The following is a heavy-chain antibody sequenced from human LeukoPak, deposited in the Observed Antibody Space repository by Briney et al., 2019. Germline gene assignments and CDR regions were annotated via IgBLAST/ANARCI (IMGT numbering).Heavy chain of an antibody. CDR3: ARFNRSWYAFFEF. Sequence: PSETLSLTWTVSGGSVSRTSYFWGWIRQRPGKGLEWIGSIFDSGSTSYNPSLTSRVTISVAPSKNQFSLKLSSVTAADTGVYYCARFNRSWYAFFEFWGQGTLVSPSP. D-gene: IGHD6-13*01. CDR1: GGSVSRTSYF. J-gene: IGHJ4*02. CDR2: IFDSGST. V-gene: IGHV4-39*07.